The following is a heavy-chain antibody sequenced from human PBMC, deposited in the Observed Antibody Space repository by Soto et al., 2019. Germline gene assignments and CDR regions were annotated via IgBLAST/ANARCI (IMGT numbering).Heavy chain of an antibody. CDR2: IKQDGSEK. Sequence: EVQLVESGGGLVQPGGSLRLSCEASGFTFSSYWMSWVRQAPGKGLEWVANIKQDGSEKYYVDSMKGRFTISRDNAKNSLFLQMNSLRAEDAAVYYCVRVRCSSTSCRRGWYFALWGRGTLVTVSS. D-gene: IGHD2-2*01. J-gene: IGHJ2*01. CDR3: VRVRCSSTSCRRGWYFAL. V-gene: IGHV3-7*01. CDR1: GFTFSSYW.